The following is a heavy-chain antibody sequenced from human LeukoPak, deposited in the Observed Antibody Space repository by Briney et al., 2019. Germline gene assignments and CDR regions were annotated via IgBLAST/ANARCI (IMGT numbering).Heavy chain of an antibody. V-gene: IGHV4-59*01. J-gene: IGHJ4*02. CDR2: IYYSGST. CDR1: GGSISSYY. Sequence: SETLSLTCTVSGGSISSYYWSWIRQPPGKGLEWIGYIYYSGSTNYNPSLKSRVTISVDTSKNQFSLKLSSVTAADTAVYYRARGGSNYVGEFDYWGQGTLVTVSS. D-gene: IGHD3-16*01. CDR3: ARGGSNYVGEFDY.